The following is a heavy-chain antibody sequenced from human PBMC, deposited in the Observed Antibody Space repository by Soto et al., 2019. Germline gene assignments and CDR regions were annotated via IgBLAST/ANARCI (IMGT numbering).Heavy chain of an antibody. Sequence: QVQLVESGGGVVQPGRSLRLSCAASGFSFSSYAMHWVRQPPGKGLEWVAIISHDGNIKRYADFVEGRFIVFRDNSNNNLLFLMESPKTDDTAVYYCAKELAYGDFWRGLEYWGQGTLVTVAS. V-gene: IGHV3-30*18. CDR3: AKELAYGDFWRGLEY. CDR2: ISHDGNIK. D-gene: IGHD3-3*01. CDR1: GFSFSSYA. J-gene: IGHJ4*02.